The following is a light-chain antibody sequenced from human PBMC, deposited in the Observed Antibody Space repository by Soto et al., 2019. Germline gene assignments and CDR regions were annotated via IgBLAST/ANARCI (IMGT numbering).Light chain of an antibody. Sequence: EIVMTQSPLSLPVTPGEPASISCRSSQSLLHYNGFNYLDWYLQKPGQSPQLLIYLDSNRASGVPDRFSGSGSGTDFALKISRVEAEDVGVYYCMQSLQSPRTFGQGTNLEIK. J-gene: IGKJ2*02. CDR1: QSLLHYNGFNY. V-gene: IGKV2-28*01. CDR3: MQSLQSPRT. CDR2: LDS.